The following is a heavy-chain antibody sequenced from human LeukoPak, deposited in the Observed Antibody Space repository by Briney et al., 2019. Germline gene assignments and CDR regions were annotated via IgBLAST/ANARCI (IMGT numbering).Heavy chain of an antibody. CDR2: IIPIFGTA. CDR3: ALSSFSNPLVGGGMDV. J-gene: IGHJ6*04. Sequence: GASVKVSCKASVGTFSSYAISWVRQAPGQGLEWMGGIIPIFGTANYAQKFQGRVTLTAEQSTSTAYMELSSLRSEDTAVYYCALSSFSNPLVGGGMDVWGKGATVTVSS. CDR1: VGTFSSYA. V-gene: IGHV1-69*13. D-gene: IGHD6-13*01.